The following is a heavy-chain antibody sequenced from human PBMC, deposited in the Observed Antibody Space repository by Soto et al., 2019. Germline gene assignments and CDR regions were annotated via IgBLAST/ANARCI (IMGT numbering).Heavy chain of an antibody. Sequence: SETLSLTCTVSGGSISSYYWSWIRQPPGKGLEWIGYIYYSGSTNYNPSLKSRVTISVDTSKNQFSLKLSSVTAADTAVYYCARDPGYCSSTSCYAFDIGGQGTMVTASS. CDR3: ARDPGYCSSTSCYAFDI. CDR2: IYYSGST. J-gene: IGHJ3*02. V-gene: IGHV4-59*01. D-gene: IGHD2-2*01. CDR1: GGSISSYY.